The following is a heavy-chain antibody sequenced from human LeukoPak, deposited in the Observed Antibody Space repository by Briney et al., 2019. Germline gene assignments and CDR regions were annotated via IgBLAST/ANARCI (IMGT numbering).Heavy chain of an antibody. CDR2: VYYRGST. J-gene: IGHJ4*02. V-gene: IGHV4-39*01. CDR1: GGSISSSSYY. CDR3: ARHRWGGALGADY. D-gene: IGHD3-16*01. Sequence: SETLSLTCTVSGGSISSSSYYWGWIRQPPGKGLEWTGSVYYRGSTNYNPSLKSRVTISVDTSKNQFSLKLSSVTAADTAVYYCARHRWGGALGADYWGQGTLVTVSS.